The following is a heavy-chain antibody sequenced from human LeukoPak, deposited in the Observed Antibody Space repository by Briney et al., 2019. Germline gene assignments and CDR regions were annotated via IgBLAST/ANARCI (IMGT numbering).Heavy chain of an antibody. V-gene: IGHV3-30*02. Sequence: GGSLRLSCAASVFTFSTYGFHWVRQAPGKGLEWVAFIPSDGSDNYYANSVKGRFTISRDNSKNTLYLQMNSLRSEDTAVYYCARGLGDYDDFRLGYWGQGTLVTVSS. D-gene: IGHD4-17*01. CDR2: IPSDGSDN. J-gene: IGHJ4*02. CDR3: ARGLGDYDDFRLGY. CDR1: VFTFSTYG.